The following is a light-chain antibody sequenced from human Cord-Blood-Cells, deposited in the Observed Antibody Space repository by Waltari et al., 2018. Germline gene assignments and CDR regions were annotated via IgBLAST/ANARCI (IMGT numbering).Light chain of an antibody. CDR3: QQYGSSPPYT. CDR1: QSVSSST. CDR2: GAS. V-gene: IGKV3-20*01. J-gene: IGKJ2*01. Sequence: EMVLTQSPGTFSLYPGERDTLTCRASQSVSSSTLAWYQQKPGQAPRLLTYGASSMATGIPDRFSGSGSGTDFTLTISRLEPEDFAVYYCQQYGSSPPYTFGQGTKLEIK.